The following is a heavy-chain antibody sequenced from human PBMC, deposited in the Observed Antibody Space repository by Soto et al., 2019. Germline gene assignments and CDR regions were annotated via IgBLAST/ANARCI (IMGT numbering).Heavy chain of an antibody. V-gene: IGHV5-10-1*01. CDR1: GYSFPSCW. CDR2: VDPSDSYA. D-gene: IGHD6-13*01. J-gene: IGHJ6*02. Sequence: PLESPMIPRKGSGYSFPSCWIRWVRQMPGKSLEWKGRVDPSDSYANYSPAFQGHVTISADKSISTAYLQWSSLKASDTAMYDGARWTREGGDAAGTDYGMDVWGQGTTVTVSS. CDR3: ARWTREGGDAAGTDYGMDV.